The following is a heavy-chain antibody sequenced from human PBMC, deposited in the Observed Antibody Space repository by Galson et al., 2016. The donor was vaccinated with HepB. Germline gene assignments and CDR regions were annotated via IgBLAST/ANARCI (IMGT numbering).Heavy chain of an antibody. CDR3: ARHMHGSSWAPLQPALDI. D-gene: IGHD6-6*01. V-gene: IGHV4-39*01. Sequence: ETLSLSCSASGGSISSSPYYWGWIRQPPGKGMEWIGSIYYSGRTYYNPSLKSRVIVSVDTSKNQFSLKLSSVTAADTAVYHCARHMHGSSWAPLQPALDIWGQGTMVTVSS. CDR1: GGSISSSPYY. J-gene: IGHJ3*02. CDR2: IYYSGRT.